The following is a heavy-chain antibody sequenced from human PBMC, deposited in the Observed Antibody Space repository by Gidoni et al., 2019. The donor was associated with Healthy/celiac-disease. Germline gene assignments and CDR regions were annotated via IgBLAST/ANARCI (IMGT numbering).Heavy chain of an antibody. J-gene: IGHJ6*02. CDR1: GRSFSGYY. CDR3: ARGGIAAAGTMGTYYGMDV. CDR2: INHSGST. Sequence: QVQLQQWGAGLLKPSETLSLTCAVYGRSFSGYYWSWIRQPPGKGLEWIGEINHSGSTNYNPSLKSRVTISVDTSKNQFPLKLSSVTAADTAVYYCARGGIAAAGTMGTYYGMDVWGQGTTVTVSS. V-gene: IGHV4-34*01. D-gene: IGHD6-13*01.